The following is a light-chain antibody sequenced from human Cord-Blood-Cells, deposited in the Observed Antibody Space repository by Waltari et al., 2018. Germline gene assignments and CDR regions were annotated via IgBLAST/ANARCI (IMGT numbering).Light chain of an antibody. Sequence: QSALTQPASVPGSPGHALTISSTGTSSDVGGYNHVSWYQQHPGKAPKLMIYDVSNRPSVVSSRFSGSKSGNTASLTISELQAEDGADYSCSSYTSSTTVFGGGTKLTVL. CDR2: DVS. CDR3: SSYTSSTTV. V-gene: IGLV2-14*03. J-gene: IGLJ3*02. CDR1: SSDVGGYNH.